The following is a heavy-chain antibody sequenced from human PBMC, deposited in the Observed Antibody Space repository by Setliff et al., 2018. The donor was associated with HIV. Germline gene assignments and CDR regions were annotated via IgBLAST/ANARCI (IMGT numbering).Heavy chain of an antibody. CDR3: ARETYDYVWGTYRYRPRHFDY. CDR2: IYTSGST. Sequence: PSETLSLTCTVSGGSISSGTSYWSWIRQPAGKGLEWIGRIYTSGSTNYNPSLKSRVSISVDTSKNRFSLKLSPVTAADTAVYYCARETYDYVWGTYRYRPRHFDYRGQGTLVTVSS. D-gene: IGHD3-16*02. V-gene: IGHV4-61*02. CDR1: GGSISSGTSY. J-gene: IGHJ4*02.